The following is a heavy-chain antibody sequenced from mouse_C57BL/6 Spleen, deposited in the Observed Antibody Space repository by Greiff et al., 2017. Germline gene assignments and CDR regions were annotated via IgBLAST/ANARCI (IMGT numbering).Heavy chain of an antibody. Sequence: VQLQQSGPELVKPGASVKMSCKASGYTFTDYNMHWVKQSHGKSLEWIGYINPNNGGTSYNQKFKGKATLTVNKSSSTAYMKLRSLTSEESAVYYCSRYSNYGFAYWGQGTLVTVSA. J-gene: IGHJ3*01. CDR3: SRYSNYGFAY. CDR1: GYTFTDYN. CDR2: INPNNGGT. D-gene: IGHD2-5*01. V-gene: IGHV1-22*01.